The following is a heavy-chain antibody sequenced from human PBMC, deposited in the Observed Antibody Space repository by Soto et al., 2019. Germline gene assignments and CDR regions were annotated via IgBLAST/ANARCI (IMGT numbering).Heavy chain of an antibody. J-gene: IGHJ5*02. D-gene: IGHD2-2*02. CDR1: GYTFTSYG. CDR3: AMLRRGCSSNICYRFDP. V-gene: IGHV1-18*01. CDR2: ISAYNGNT. Sequence: ASVKVSCKASGYTFTSYGISWVRQAPGQGLEWMGWISAYNGNTNYAQKLQGRVTMTTDTSTSTAYMELRSLRSDDTAVYYCAMLRRGCSSNICYRFDPWGQGTLVTVSS.